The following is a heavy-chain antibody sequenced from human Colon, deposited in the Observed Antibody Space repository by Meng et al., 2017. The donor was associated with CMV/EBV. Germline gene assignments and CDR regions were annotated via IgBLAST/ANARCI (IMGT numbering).Heavy chain of an antibody. CDR1: GYTFTTFG. CDR2: ISPYSGHT. CDR3: ARLGAGVGDY. Sequence: ASVKVSCKASGYTFTTFGISWVRQAPGQGPEWMGWISPYSGHTNSAPKFQGRVTLTTDTSTSTAYMDLRSLRSDDTAVYYCARLGAGVGDYWGQGTLVTVSS. D-gene: IGHD3-3*01. V-gene: IGHV1-18*01. J-gene: IGHJ4*02.